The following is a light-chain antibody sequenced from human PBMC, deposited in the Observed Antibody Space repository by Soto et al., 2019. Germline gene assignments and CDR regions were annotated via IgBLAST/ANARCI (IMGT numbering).Light chain of an antibody. J-gene: IGKJ1*01. CDR2: GAS. CDR1: QSVSNNY. V-gene: IGKV3-20*01. CDR3: QQYGSSGT. Sequence: EIVLTQSPGTVSLSPGERATLSCSASQSVSNNYLAWYQQKPGQAPRLLIYGASNSATGIPDRFSGSGSGTDFTLTISTLEPEDFAVYYCQQYGSSGTFGQGTKVDIK.